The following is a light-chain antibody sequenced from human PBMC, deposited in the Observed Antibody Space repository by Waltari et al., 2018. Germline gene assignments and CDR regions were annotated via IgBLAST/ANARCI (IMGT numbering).Light chain of an antibody. J-gene: IGLJ2*01. Sequence: SYELTPPHSVSVSPGQTASITCSGAGLGVRYVAWYQQKPGQSPVLLIFQELTRPSGIPERCSGSNSGNTATLTSGGAQAMDEADYYCQTWDDNAVVFGGGTKLTVL. V-gene: IGLV3-1*01. CDR3: QTWDDNAVV. CDR2: QEL. CDR1: GLGVRY.